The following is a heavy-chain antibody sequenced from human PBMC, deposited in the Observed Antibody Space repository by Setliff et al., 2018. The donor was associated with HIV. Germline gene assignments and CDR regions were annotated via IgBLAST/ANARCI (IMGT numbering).Heavy chain of an antibody. Sequence: PSETLSLTCTVSGGSISSGSHYWNWVRQSAGKGLEWIGRIYSSGSTNYNPSLTSRVSISVDTSKNQFSLKLNSVTAADTAVYFCARDKGGTYDGMYYYYYMDVWGKGTTVTVSS. J-gene: IGHJ6*03. V-gene: IGHV4-61*02. CDR2: IYSSGST. CDR3: ARDKGGTYDGMYYYYYMDV. CDR1: GGSISSGSHY. D-gene: IGHD1-26*01.